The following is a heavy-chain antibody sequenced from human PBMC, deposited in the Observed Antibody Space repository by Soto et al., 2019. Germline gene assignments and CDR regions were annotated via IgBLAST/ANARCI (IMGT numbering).Heavy chain of an antibody. CDR1: GFTFSSFS. CDR3: AKDWSLYSTDVYADF. D-gene: IGHD6-13*01. CDR2: LSASGDTA. V-gene: IGHV3-23*01. J-gene: IGHJ4*02. Sequence: EVQLLESGGDLVQPGGSLRLSCAVSGFTFSSFSMTWVRQAPGKGLEWVSTLSASGDTADYADSVTGRFIISRDNSKNTLDLQMNSLRSEDTAIYYCAKDWSLYSTDVYADFWGQGTLVTVSP.